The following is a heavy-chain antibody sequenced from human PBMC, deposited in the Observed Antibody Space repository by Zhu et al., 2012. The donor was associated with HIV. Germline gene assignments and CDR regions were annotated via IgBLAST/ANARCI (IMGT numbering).Heavy chain of an antibody. CDR2: IHYSGST. V-gene: IGHV4-59*11. CDR3: ARWDYYGSGSRYFQH. CDR1: GGSITSHY. J-gene: IGHJ1*01. Sequence: QVQLQESGPGLVKPSETLSLTCTISGGSITSHYWNWIRQPPGKGLEWIGYIHYSGSTNYNPSLKSRVTMSVDMSKNQFSLKLSSVTAADTAVYYCARWDYYGSGSRYFQHWGQGTLVTVSS. D-gene: IGHD3-10*01.